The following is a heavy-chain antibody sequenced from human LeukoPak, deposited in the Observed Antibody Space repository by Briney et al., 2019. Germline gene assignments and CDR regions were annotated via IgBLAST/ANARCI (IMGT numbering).Heavy chain of an antibody. CDR1: GSTLSSYA. CDR3: AIRSSAWYMDC. CDR2: INLSGGGT. D-gene: IGHD6-19*01. Sequence: GGSLRLSCAASGSTLSSYAMTWVRQAPGKGLEWVSAINLSGGGTIYADSVKGRFTISRDNSKNTLYLQMNSLRAEDTAIYYCAIRSSAWYMDCWGQGTLVTVSS. J-gene: IGHJ4*02. V-gene: IGHV3-23*01.